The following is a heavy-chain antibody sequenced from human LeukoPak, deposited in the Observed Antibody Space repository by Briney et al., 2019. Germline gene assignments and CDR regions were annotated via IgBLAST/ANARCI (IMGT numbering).Heavy chain of an antibody. Sequence: SETLSLTCTVSSGSISGTSYYWGWIRQPPGMGLEWIGSMYYSGSTYYNPALKSRVTISVDTSKSQFSLKLSSVTAADTAVYYCAREMRSPRGGFDYWDQGTLVTVSS. CDR3: AREMRSPRGGFDY. CDR1: SGSISGTSYY. J-gene: IGHJ4*02. CDR2: MYYSGST. D-gene: IGHD3-10*01. V-gene: IGHV4-39*07.